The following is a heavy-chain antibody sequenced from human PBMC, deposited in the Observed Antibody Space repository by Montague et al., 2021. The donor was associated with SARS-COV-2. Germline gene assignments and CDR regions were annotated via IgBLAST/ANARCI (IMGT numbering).Heavy chain of an antibody. V-gene: IGHV4-39*07. J-gene: IGHJ6*02. D-gene: IGHD6-13*01. Sequence: SETLSLTCTVSGGSISSSSYYWGWIRQPPGKGLEWIGSIYYSGSTXYKPSVKSRVTISVDTSKNQFSLKLSSVTAADTAVYYCARVGRQQLVRLSGMDVWGQGTTVTVSS. CDR2: IYYSGST. CDR3: ARVGRQQLVRLSGMDV. CDR1: GGSISSSSYY.